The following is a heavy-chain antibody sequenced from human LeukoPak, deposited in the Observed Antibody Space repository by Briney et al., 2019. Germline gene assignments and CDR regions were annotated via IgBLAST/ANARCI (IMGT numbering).Heavy chain of an antibody. Sequence: ASVKVSCKASGYTFTSYGINWVRQATGQGLEWMGWMNPNSGNTGYAQKFQGRVTMTRNTSISTAYMELSSLRSEDTAVYYCARGDSYYGSGSYLNDYWGQGTLVTVSS. D-gene: IGHD3-10*01. CDR3: ARGDSYYGSGSYLNDY. V-gene: IGHV1-8*01. CDR2: MNPNSGNT. CDR1: GYTFTSYG. J-gene: IGHJ4*02.